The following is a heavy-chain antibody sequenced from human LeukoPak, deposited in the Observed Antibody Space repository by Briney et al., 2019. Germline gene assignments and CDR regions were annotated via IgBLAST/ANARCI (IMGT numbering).Heavy chain of an antibody. CDR1: GYTLTELC. D-gene: IGHD6-6*01. J-gene: IGHJ4*02. CDR3: ATEVIAARRMSFVY. CDR2: FDPEENKR. V-gene: IGHV1-24*01. Sequence: ASVKVSCKVSGYTLTELCIHWVRQAPGKGLEWMGGFDPEENKRIYAQKFKGRVTMTEDTSTDTAYTELSSLRSEDTAVYYCATEVIAARRMSFVYWGQGTLVTVSS.